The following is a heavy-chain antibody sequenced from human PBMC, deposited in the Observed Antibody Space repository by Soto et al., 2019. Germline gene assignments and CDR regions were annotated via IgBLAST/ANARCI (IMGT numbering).Heavy chain of an antibody. D-gene: IGHD3-3*01. V-gene: IGHV4-31*03. CDR2: IYYGGST. CDR3: ASHDFWDRPFDY. J-gene: IGHJ4*02. CDR1: GGSISSGGYY. Sequence: TLSPTCTVSGGSISSGGYYWSWIRQHPGKGLEWIGYIYYGGSTYYNPSLKSRVTISVDTSKNQFSLKLSSVTAADTAVYYCASHDFWDRPFDYWGQGTLVTVSS.